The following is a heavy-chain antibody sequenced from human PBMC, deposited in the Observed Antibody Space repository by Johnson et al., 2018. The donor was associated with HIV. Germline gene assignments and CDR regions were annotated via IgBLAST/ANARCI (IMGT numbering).Heavy chain of an antibody. D-gene: IGHD2-15*01. CDR2: IKSKTDGGTT. CDR3: TSPRGGLVARDAFDI. V-gene: IGHV3-15*01. J-gene: IGHJ3*02. CDR1: GFNFNNAW. Sequence: EVQLVESGGGLVEPGGSLRLSCAVSGFNFNNAWMSWVRQAPGKGLEWLGRIKSKTDGGTTDYAAPVKGRFTISRDDSKNTLYLQMNSLKTEDTAVYYCTSPRGGLVARDAFDIWGQGTMVTVSS.